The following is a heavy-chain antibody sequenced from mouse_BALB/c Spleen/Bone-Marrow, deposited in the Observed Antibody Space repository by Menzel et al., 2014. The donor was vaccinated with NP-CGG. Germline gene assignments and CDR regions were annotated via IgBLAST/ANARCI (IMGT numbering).Heavy chain of an antibody. CDR2: INSNGGST. D-gene: IGHD2-1*01. V-gene: IGHV5-6-3*01. Sequence: EVKLVESGGGLVQPGGPLKLSCAASGFTFSSYGMSWVRQTPDKRLELVASINSNGGSTYYPDSVKGRFTISRDNAKNTLSLQMSSLKSEDTAMYYCARGNYGNYVDYFDYWGQGTTLTVSS. CDR1: GFTFSSYG. CDR3: ARGNYGNYVDYFDY. J-gene: IGHJ2*01.